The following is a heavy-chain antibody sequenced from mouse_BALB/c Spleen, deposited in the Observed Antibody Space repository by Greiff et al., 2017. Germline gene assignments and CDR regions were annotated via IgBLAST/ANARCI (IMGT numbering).Heavy chain of an antibody. CDR3: ARSGYGNYDAY. Sequence: VQLQQSGAELVRPGTSVKVSCKASGYAFTNYLIEWVKQRPGQGLEWIGVINPGSGGTNYNEKFKGKATLTADKSSSTAYMQLSSLTSDDSAVYFCARSGYGNYDAYWGQGTLVTVSA. J-gene: IGHJ3*01. CDR1: GYAFTNYL. V-gene: IGHV1-54*01. D-gene: IGHD2-1*01. CDR2: INPGSGGT.